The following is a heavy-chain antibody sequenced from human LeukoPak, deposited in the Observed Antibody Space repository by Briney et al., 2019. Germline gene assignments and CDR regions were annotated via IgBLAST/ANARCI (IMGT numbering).Heavy chain of an antibody. V-gene: IGHV1-2*02. CDR3: ARDEYDILTGYSTGYNWFDP. Sequence: ASVKVSCKASGYTFTGYYMHWVRQAPGQGLEWMGWINPNSGGTNYAQKFQGRVTMTRDTSIGTAYMELSRLRSDDTAVYYCARDEYDILTGYSTGYNWFDPWGQGTLVTVSS. CDR1: GYTFTGYY. CDR2: INPNSGGT. D-gene: IGHD3-9*01. J-gene: IGHJ5*02.